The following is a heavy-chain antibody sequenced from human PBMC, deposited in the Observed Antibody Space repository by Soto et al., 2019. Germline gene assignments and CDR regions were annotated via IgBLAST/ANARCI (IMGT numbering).Heavy chain of an antibody. D-gene: IGHD6-19*01. CDR2: VYSGGST. Sequence: QVQLQEWGPGLVNPSETLSLTCTVSGGSITSHYWSWIRQPAGKGLEWIGRVYSGGSTNYNPSLRSRVTVSVDVSKNQFPLKLRSVTAADTAGYYCARAHQWPTENFFDYWGRGTLVTVSS. CDR3: ARAHQWPTENFFDY. CDR1: GGSITSHY. V-gene: IGHV4-4*07. J-gene: IGHJ4*02.